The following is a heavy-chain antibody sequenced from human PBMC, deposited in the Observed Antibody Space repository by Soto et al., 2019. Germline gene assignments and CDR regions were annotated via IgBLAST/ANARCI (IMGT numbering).Heavy chain of an antibody. CDR3: AREGGVLRLSNWLDP. CDR1: GDSVSSDSYY. J-gene: IGHJ5*02. Sequence: QLQLQESGPGLVKPSETQSLTCTVSGDSVSSDSYYWSWIRQPPGKRLEWIGYISHSGSTSYNPSLQSRVSMSIDTSKNQFFLELSSVTAADTAIYYCAREGGVLRLSNWLDPWGQGTLVTVSA. CDR2: ISHSGST. D-gene: IGHD3-3*01. V-gene: IGHV4-61*01.